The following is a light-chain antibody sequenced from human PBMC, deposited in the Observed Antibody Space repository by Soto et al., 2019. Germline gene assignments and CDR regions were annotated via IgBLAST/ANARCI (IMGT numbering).Light chain of an antibody. Sequence: EIWLTPSPATLSLCPGDRATLSCMSIQSVIRDLSWYQQKPAQTSRLLPHDTATRCTGVLHTFSGSGAGTEYTLTISSIDTEDTARYYCQQRFSWPPTFGGGTHVEIK. CDR1: QSVIRD. J-gene: IGKJ4*01. V-gene: IGKV3-11*01. CDR2: DTA. CDR3: QQRFSWPPT.